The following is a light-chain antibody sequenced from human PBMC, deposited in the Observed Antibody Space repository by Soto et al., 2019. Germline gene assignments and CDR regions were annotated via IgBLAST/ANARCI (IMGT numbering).Light chain of an antibody. CDR2: DIS. Sequence: EIVLTQSPGTLSLSPGDTATLSCSASQSLSSNYLAWYQQRPCQAPKLLIYDISSRATGIPDRFSGSGSGTDFTLTITRLDPEDFAVYYCQQYGGSMTFGQGTRLEIE. CDR3: QQYGGSMT. V-gene: IGKV3-20*01. J-gene: IGKJ5*01. CDR1: QSLSSNY.